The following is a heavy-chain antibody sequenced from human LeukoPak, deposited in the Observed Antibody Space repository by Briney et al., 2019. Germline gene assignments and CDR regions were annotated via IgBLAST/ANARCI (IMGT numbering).Heavy chain of an antibody. CDR1: GFTFTSYA. CDR2: ISGSGGST. D-gene: IGHD6-13*01. Sequence: GGSLRLSCAASGFTFTSYAMTWVRQAPGKGLEWVSSISGSGGSTYYADSVKGRFTISRDNSKNTLYLQMNSLRAEDTAVYYCAKGPAAGIDYWGQGTLVTVSS. J-gene: IGHJ4*02. CDR3: AKGPAAGIDY. V-gene: IGHV3-23*01.